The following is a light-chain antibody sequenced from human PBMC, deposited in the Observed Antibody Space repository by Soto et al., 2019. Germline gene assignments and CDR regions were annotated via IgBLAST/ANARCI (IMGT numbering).Light chain of an antibody. CDR1: QSISSN. CDR3: QQRSNGPPGIT. CDR2: GAS. J-gene: IGKJ5*01. Sequence: EIVLTQSPGTLSLCAGESATLSCRPCQSISSNYLAWYQQKPGQAPRLLIYGASTRATGIPARFSCSGSGTEFTLTISSLQSEDFAVSYCQQRSNGPPGITFGQGTRLEIK. V-gene: IGKV3-15*01.